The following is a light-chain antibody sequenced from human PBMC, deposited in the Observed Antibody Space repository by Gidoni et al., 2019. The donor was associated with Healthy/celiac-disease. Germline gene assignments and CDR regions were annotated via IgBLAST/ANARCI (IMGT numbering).Light chain of an antibody. CDR3: QQNYNTPLT. V-gene: IGKV1-39*01. CDR1: QRISSY. CDR2: AAS. J-gene: IGKJ4*01. Sequence: DIQMTQSPSSLSASVGDRVTITCQASQRISSYLNWYQQKPGKAPKLLIYAASSLQSGVPSRFSGSGSGTDFTLTISSLQPEDIATYYCQQNYNTPLTFGGGTKVEIK.